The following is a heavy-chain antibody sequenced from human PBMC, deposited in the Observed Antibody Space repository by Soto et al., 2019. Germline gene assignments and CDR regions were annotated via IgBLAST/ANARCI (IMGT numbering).Heavy chain of an antibody. CDR3: ARHLRDGLWYFDL. V-gene: IGHV4-39*01. J-gene: IGHJ2*01. Sequence: SETLSLTCTVSGGSISSSSYYWGWIRQPPGKGLEWIGSIYYSGSTYYNPSLKSRVTISVDTSKNLFSRKLSSVTAADTAVYYCARHLRDGLWYFDLWGRGTLVTVSS. CDR2: IYYSGST. D-gene: IGHD6-19*01. CDR1: GGSISSSSYY.